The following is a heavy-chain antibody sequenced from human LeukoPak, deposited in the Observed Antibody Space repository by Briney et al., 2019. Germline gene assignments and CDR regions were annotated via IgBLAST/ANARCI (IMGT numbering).Heavy chain of an antibody. Sequence: GGSLRLSCATSGFTFNIYWMQWVRQVPGKGLVWVSLIDSNGGGATYADSVKGRFTTSRDNGNNTMYLQMNSLRAEDTAIYYCARAKYSSRWSLDYWGQGALVTVSS. CDR2: IDSNGGGA. D-gene: IGHD6-13*01. CDR3: ARAKYSSRWSLDY. CDR1: GFTFNIYW. V-gene: IGHV3-74*03. J-gene: IGHJ4*02.